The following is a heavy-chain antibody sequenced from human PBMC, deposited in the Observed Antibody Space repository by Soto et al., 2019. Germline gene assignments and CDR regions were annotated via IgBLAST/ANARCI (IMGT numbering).Heavy chain of an antibody. Sequence: PGGSLRLSYAASGVTFSSSGRSWGSKAPGKGLEWVSVISDNGRATYYVDSVKGRFTISRDNSKNILFLQMNSLRVEDTAIYYCTKRLGSTATTYGDSWGQGTLVT. D-gene: IGHD1-1*01. CDR2: ISDNGRAT. V-gene: IGHV3-23*01. J-gene: IGHJ4*02. CDR1: GVTFSSSG. CDR3: TKRLGSTATTYGDS.